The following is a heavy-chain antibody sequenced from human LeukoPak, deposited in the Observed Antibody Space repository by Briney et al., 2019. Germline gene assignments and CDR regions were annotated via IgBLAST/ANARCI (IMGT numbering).Heavy chain of an antibody. D-gene: IGHD5-24*01. CDR1: GYTFTSYG. J-gene: IGHJ4*02. V-gene: IGHV1-18*01. CDR2: ISAYNGNT. Sequence: ASVKVSCKASGYTFTSYGISWVRQAPGQGLEWMGWISAYNGNTNYAQKLQGRVTVTTDTSTSTAYMELRSLRSDDTAVYYCARDGWVEMATITYPFDYWGQGTLVTVSS. CDR3: ARDGWVEMATITYPFDY.